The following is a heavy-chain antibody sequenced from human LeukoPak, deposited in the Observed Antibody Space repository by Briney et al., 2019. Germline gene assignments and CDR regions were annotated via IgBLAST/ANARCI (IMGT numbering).Heavy chain of an antibody. D-gene: IGHD6-19*01. Sequence: SVKVSCKASGGTFSSYAISWVRQAPGQGLEWMGGIIPIFGTANYAQKFQGRVTITTDESTSTAYMELSSPRSEDTAVYYCARQMRYSSGSNAFDIWGQGTMVTVSS. J-gene: IGHJ3*02. CDR1: GGTFSSYA. CDR2: IIPIFGTA. V-gene: IGHV1-69*05. CDR3: ARQMRYSSGSNAFDI.